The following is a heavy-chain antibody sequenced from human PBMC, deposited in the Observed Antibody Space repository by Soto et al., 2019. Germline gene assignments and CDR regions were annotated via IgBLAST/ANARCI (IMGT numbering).Heavy chain of an antibody. D-gene: IGHD3-3*01. J-gene: IGHJ4*02. CDR3: ARDTRSLDY. CDR2: ISSSGSTT. CDR1: GFAFSDYY. V-gene: IGHV3-11*01. Sequence: RRLSCAASGFAFSDYYMSWIRQAPGKGLEWVSYISSSGSTTYYADSVKGRFTISRDNAKNSLSLQMNSLRAEDTAVYYCARDTRSLDYWGQGTLVTVSS.